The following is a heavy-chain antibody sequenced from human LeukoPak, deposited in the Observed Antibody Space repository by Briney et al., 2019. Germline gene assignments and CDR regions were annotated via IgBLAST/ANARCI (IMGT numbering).Heavy chain of an antibody. D-gene: IGHD3-10*01. J-gene: IGHJ4*02. CDR1: GFTFSNAW. Sequence: GGSLRLSCAAPGFTFSNAWMSWVRQAPGKGLEWVGRIKSKTEGGTTDYVAPVKGRFIISRDDSKNTVYLQMNSLKTEDTAVYYCTTRGDYVDYWGQGTLVTVSS. CDR3: TTRGDYVDY. CDR2: IKSKTEGGTT. V-gene: IGHV3-15*01.